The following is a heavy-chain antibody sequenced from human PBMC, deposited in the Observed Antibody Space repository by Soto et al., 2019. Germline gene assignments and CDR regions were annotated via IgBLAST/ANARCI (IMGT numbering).Heavy chain of an antibody. V-gene: IGHV3-33*01. CDR2: IWYDGSNK. CDR3: ARDPIYSSDLKDY. CDR1: GFTCSSYG. Sequence: GGSLRLSCAASGFTCSSYGMHWVRQAPGKGLEWVAVIWYDGSNKYYADSVKGRFTISRDNSKNTLYLQMNSLRAEDTAVYYCARDPIYSSDLKDYWGQGTLVTVSS. J-gene: IGHJ4*02. D-gene: IGHD5-18*01.